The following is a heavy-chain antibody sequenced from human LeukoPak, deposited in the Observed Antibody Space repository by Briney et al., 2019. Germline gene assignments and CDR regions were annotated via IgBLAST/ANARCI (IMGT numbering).Heavy chain of an antibody. D-gene: IGHD4-17*01. J-gene: IGHJ4*02. V-gene: IGHV3-7*01. CDR3: ARDHNYGVIDY. Sequence: PGGSLRLSCAASGFTFSSYWMSWVRQAPGKGLEWVANVKQDGSEKYYVDSVKGRFTISRDNAKNSLYLQMNSLRAEDTAVYYCARDHNYGVIDYWGQGTLVTVSS. CDR2: VKQDGSEK. CDR1: GFTFSSYW.